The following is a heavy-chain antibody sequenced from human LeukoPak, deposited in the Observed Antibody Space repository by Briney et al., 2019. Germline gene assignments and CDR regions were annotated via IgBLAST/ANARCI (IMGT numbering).Heavy chain of an antibody. V-gene: IGHV1-2*02. CDR3: ARASITMVRGVRSWFDP. Sequence: ASVKVSCKASGYTFTGYYMHWVRQAPGQGLEWMGWINPNSGGTNYAQKFQGRVTMTRDTSISTAYMELSRLGSDDTAVYYCARASITMVRGVRSWFDPWGQGTLVTVSS. CDR1: GYTFTGYY. CDR2: INPNSGGT. D-gene: IGHD3-10*01. J-gene: IGHJ5*02.